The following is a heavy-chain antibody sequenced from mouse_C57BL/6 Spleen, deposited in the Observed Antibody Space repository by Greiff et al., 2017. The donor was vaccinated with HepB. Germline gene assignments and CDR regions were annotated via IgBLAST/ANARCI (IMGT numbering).Heavy chain of an antibody. J-gene: IGHJ4*01. CDR3: ACYYYGSSSYAMDY. CDR1: GYTFTSYW. V-gene: IGHV1-64*01. D-gene: IGHD1-1*01. CDR2: IHPNSGST. Sequence: QVQLKQPGAELVKPGASVKLSCKASGYTFTSYWMHWVKQRPGQGLEWIGMIHPNSGSTNYNEKFKSKATLTVDKSSSTAYMQLSSLTSEDSAVYYCACYYYGSSSYAMDYWGQGTSVTVSS.